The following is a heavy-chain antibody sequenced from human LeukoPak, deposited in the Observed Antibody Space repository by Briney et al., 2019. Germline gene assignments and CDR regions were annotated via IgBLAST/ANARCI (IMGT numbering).Heavy chain of an antibody. CDR2: IRYDGSNK. D-gene: IGHD3-16*01. J-gene: IGHJ6*03. Sequence: PGGSLRLSCAASGFTFSSYGMHWVRQAPGKGLEWVAFIRYDGSNKYYADSVKGRFTISRDNSKNTLYLQMNSLRAEDTAVYYCAKDSRPAYDYVWGSLPGNERYYYYMDVWGKGTTVTISS. CDR3: AKDSRPAYDYVWGSLPGNERYYYYMDV. CDR1: GFTFSSYG. V-gene: IGHV3-30*02.